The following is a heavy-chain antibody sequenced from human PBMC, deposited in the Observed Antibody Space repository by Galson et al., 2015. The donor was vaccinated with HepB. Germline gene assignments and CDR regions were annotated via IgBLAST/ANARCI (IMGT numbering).Heavy chain of an antibody. CDR3: AKDLVSGYRGTGGYYYGMDV. Sequence: SLRLSCAASGFTFSSYGMHWVRQAPGKGLEWVAVIWYDGSNKYYADSVKGRFTISRDNSKNTLYLQMNSLRAEDTAVYYCAKDLVSGYRGTGGYYYGMDVWGQGTTVTVSS. D-gene: IGHD3-22*01. CDR1: GFTFSSYG. CDR2: IWYDGSNK. J-gene: IGHJ6*02. V-gene: IGHV3-33*06.